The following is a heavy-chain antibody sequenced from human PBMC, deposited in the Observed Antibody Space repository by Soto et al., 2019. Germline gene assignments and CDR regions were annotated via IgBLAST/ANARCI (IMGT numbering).Heavy chain of an antibody. CDR2: MNPNSGNT. V-gene: IGHV1-8*01. CDR1: GYTFTSYD. Sequence: ASVKVSCKASGYTFTSYDINWVGQATGQGLEWMGWMNPNSGNTGYAQKFQGRVTMTRNTSISTAYMELSSLRSEDTAVYYCARKGAYYDILTGYFDADYYGMDVWGQGTTVTVSS. J-gene: IGHJ6*02. D-gene: IGHD3-9*01. CDR3: ARKGAYYDILTGYFDADYYGMDV.